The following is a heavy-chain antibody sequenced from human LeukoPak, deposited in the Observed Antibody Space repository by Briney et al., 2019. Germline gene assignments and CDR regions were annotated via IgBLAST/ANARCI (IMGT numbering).Heavy chain of an antibody. V-gene: IGHV5-10-1*01. CDR3: ARHRAAADPFDY. D-gene: IGHD6-13*01. CDR1: GYSFTSYW. CDR2: IDPSDSYT. J-gene: IGHJ4*02. Sequence: PGESLKISCKGSGYSFTSYWISWVRQMPGKSLEWMGRIDPSDSYTNYSPSFQGHVTISADKSISTAYLQWSSLKASDTAMYYCARHRAAADPFDYWGQGTLVTVSS.